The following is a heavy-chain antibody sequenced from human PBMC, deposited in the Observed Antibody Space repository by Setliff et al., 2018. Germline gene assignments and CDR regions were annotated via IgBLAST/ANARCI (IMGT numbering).Heavy chain of an antibody. J-gene: IGHJ4*02. V-gene: IGHV4-59*01. CDR1: GGSISNYY. CDR2: VSHSGRT. CDR3: ARGGTYRYFDY. Sequence: SETLSLTCTVSGGSISNYYWSWIRQPPGKGLEWIGYVSHSGRTNHNPSLKSRVIMSVDTSKTQFSLKLNSMTTADTAVYYCARGGTYRYFDYWGQGTLVTVSS.